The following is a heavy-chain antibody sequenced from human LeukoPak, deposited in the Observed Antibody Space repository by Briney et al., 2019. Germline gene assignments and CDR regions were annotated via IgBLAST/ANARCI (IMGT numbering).Heavy chain of an antibody. V-gene: IGHV3-30-3*01. J-gene: IGHJ4*02. CDR3: ARELTGSLPYYFDY. Sequence: GGSLRLSCAASGFTFSSYAMHWVRQAPGKGLEWVAVISYDGSRKYYADSVKGRFTISRDNSKNTLYLQMSSLRAEDTGVYSCARELTGSLPYYFDYWGQGTLVTVSS. CDR1: GFTFSSYA. D-gene: IGHD2-8*01. CDR2: ISYDGSRK.